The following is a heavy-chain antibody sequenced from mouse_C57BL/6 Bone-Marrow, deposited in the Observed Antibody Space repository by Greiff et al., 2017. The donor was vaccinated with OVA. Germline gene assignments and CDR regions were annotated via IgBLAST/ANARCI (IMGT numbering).Heavy chain of an antibody. Sequence: QVQLQQSGAELVMPGASVKLSCKASGYTFTSYWMHWVKQRPGQGLEWIGEIDPSDSYTNYNQKFKGKSTLTVDKSSSTAYMQLSSLTSEDSAVYYCAGERLLTYFDVWGTGTTVTVSS. CDR2: IDPSDSYT. J-gene: IGHJ1*03. CDR1: GYTFTSYW. V-gene: IGHV1-69*01. D-gene: IGHD2-3*01. CDR3: AGERLLTYFDV.